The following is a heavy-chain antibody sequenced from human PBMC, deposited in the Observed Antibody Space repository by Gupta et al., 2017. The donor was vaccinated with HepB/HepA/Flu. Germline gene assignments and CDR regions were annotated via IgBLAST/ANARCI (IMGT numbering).Heavy chain of an antibody. CDR2: ISGSGGNT. D-gene: IGHD1-20*01. CDR3: AKDLTGTYGDYFDY. Sequence: EVQLLESGGDLVKPGGSLILSSAAPGFSFSSYAMSWVRQAPGKGPEWVSEISGSGGNTYYADSVKGRFSISRDNSKSTLYLQMNSLKVEDTAVYYCAKDLTGTYGDYFDYWGQGTPVAVSA. V-gene: IGHV3-23*01. J-gene: IGHJ4*02. CDR1: GFSFSSYA.